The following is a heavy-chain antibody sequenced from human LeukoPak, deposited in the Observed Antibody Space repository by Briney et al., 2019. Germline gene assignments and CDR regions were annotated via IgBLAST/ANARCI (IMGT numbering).Heavy chain of an antibody. J-gene: IGHJ4*02. V-gene: IGHV4-39*01. CDR1: GDPVSSGTYY. D-gene: IGHD3-16*01. Sequence: SETLSLTCTVSGDPVSSGTYYWAWIRQPPGKGLGWIGSIYYSGSTYYNPSLKSRVTISVDTSKNQFSLRLSSVTAADTAVYYCATYRPVWGIDYWGQGTLVTVSS. CDR2: IYYSGST. CDR3: ATYRPVWGIDY.